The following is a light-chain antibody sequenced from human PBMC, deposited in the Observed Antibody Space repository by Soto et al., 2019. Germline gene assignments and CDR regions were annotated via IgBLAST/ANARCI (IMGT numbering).Light chain of an antibody. V-gene: IGLV1-40*01. CDR3: QSFDSDLSAFV. Sequence: QSVLTQAPSISGAPGQRVTISCTGSSSNIGAGYDVHWFQQFPGTAPQLLIHGNNNRPSGVPDRFSGSESGTSASLAIAGLQAGDEAIYYCQSFDSDLSAFVFGTGTKVTVL. J-gene: IGLJ1*01. CDR2: GNN. CDR1: SSNIGAGYD.